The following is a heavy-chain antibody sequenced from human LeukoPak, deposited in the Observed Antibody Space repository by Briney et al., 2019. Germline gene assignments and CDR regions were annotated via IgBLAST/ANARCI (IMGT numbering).Heavy chain of an antibody. Sequence: GASVKVSCKASGGTFSSYAISWVRQAPGQGLEWMGGIIPIFGTANYAQKFQGRVTITKDESTSTAYMELSSLRSEDTAVYYCARLYDFWSGPSDYYYMDVWGKGTTVTVSS. CDR1: GGTFSSYA. D-gene: IGHD3-3*01. CDR2: IIPIFGTA. V-gene: IGHV1-69*05. J-gene: IGHJ6*03. CDR3: ARLYDFWSGPSDYYYMDV.